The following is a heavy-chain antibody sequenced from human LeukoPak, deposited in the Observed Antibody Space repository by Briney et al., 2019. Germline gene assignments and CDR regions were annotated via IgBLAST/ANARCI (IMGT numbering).Heavy chain of an antibody. D-gene: IGHD4-17*01. CDR1: GFTFSSYS. CDR2: ISSRSSTI. Sequence: GGSLRLSCAASGFTFSSYSMNWVRQAPGKGLEGVSYISSRSSTIYYADSVKGRFTISRDNAKNSLFLQMNSLRAEDTAVYYCARDQPFAVTSLYYFDSWGQGTLVTVSS. CDR3: ARDQPFAVTSLYYFDS. V-gene: IGHV3-48*01. J-gene: IGHJ4*02.